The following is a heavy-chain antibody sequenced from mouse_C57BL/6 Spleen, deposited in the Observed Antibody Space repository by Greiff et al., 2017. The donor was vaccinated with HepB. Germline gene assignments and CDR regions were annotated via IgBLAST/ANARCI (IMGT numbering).Heavy chain of an antibody. CDR2: IDPSDSET. D-gene: IGHD2-4*01. CDR3: ARGESTMITTGYFDV. Sequence: QVQLQQPGAELVRPGSSVKLSCKASGYTFTSYWMHWVKQRPIQGLEWIGNIDPSDSETHYNQKFKDKATLTVDKSSSTAYMQLSSLTSEDSAVYYCARGESTMITTGYFDVWGTGTTVTVSS. CDR1: GYTFTSYW. J-gene: IGHJ1*03. V-gene: IGHV1-52*01.